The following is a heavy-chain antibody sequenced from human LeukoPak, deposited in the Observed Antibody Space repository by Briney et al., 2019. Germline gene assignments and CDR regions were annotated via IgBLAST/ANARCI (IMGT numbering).Heavy chain of an antibody. CDR2: ICSNGGNT. CDR3: ARSWSHP. V-gene: IGHV3-23*01. CDR1: GFTLNNYA. J-gene: IGHJ5*02. D-gene: IGHD2-8*02. Sequence: GGSLRLSCAASGFTLNNYAMTWVRQAPGKGLEWISAICSNGGNTYYADSVRGRFTISRDTSKNTLYLQMNSLRAEDTAVYYCARSWSHPWGQGTLVTVSS.